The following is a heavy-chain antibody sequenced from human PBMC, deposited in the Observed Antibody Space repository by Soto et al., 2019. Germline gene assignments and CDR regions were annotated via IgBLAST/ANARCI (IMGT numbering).Heavy chain of an antibody. D-gene: IGHD6-19*01. CDR2: IYYSGST. V-gene: IGHV4-59*01. CDR3: ARESHGVAGTGSIDY. J-gene: IGHJ4*02. CDR1: GGSISSYY. Sequence: SETLSLTCTVSGGSISSYYWSWIRQPPGKGLEWIGYIYYSGSTNYNPSLKSRVTISVDTSKNQFSLKLSSVTAADTAVYYCARESHGVAGTGSIDYWGQGTLVTVSS.